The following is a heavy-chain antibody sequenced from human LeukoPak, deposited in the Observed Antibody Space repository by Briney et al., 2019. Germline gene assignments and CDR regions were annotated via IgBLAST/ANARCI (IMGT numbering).Heavy chain of an antibody. CDR1: GDSVSSNSAA. D-gene: IGHD6-19*01. V-gene: IGHV6-1*01. CDR3: ARDNRRQREQWLTTSYGMDV. J-gene: IGHJ6*02. CDR2: TYYRSKWYN. Sequence: SQTLSLTCAISGDSVSSNSAAWNWIRQSPSRGLEWLGRTYYRSKWYNDYAVSVKSRITINPDTSKNQFSLKLSSVTAADTAVYYCARDNRRQREQWLTTSYGMDVWGQGTTVTVSS.